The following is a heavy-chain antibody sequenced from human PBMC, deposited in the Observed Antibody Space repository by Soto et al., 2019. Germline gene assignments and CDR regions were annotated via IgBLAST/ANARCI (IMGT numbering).Heavy chain of an antibody. D-gene: IGHD1-26*01. CDR1: GFTFSSYG. CDR2: IWYDGSNK. Sequence: GGSLRLSCAASGFTFSSYGMHWVRQAPGKGLEGVAVIWYDGSNKYYADSVKGRFTISRDNSKNTLYLQMNSLRAEDTAVYYCARDWWELRSMDVWGQGTTVTVSS. CDR3: ARDWWELRSMDV. J-gene: IGHJ6*02. V-gene: IGHV3-33*01.